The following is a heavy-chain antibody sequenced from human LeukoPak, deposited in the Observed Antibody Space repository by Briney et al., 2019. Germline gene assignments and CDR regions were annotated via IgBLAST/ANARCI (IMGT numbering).Heavy chain of an antibody. CDR3: AKELDTMFFDY. D-gene: IGHD3-10*02. V-gene: IGHV3-43*01. CDR1: GFTFDRYT. CDR2: VGWAGGTT. J-gene: IGHJ4*02. Sequence: GVSLRLSCATSGFTFDRYTIHWVRQAPGKGLEWVSLVGWAGGTTYYSDSVRGRFTISRDSGKNSVYLQMNSLTTDDTAFYFCAKELDTMFFDYWGQGALVTVSS.